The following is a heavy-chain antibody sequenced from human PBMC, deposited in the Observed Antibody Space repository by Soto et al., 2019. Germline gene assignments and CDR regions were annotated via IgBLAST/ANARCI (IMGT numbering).Heavy chain of an antibody. CDR3: ARAPCSSTSCFYSDY. CDR2: ISSSSSYI. D-gene: IGHD2-2*01. Sequence: VQLVESGGGLVKPGGSLRLSCAASGFTFSSYSMNWVRQAPGKGLEWVSSISSSSSYIYYADSVKGRFTISRDNAKNSLYLQMNSLRAEDTAVYYCARAPCSSTSCFYSDYWGQGTLVTVSS. V-gene: IGHV3-21*01. J-gene: IGHJ4*02. CDR1: GFTFSSYS.